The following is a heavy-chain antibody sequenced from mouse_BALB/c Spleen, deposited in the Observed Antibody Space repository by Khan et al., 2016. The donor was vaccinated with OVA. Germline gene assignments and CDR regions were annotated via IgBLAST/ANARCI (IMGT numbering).Heavy chain of an antibody. D-gene: IGHD2-3*01. J-gene: IGHJ3*01. Sequence: QIQLVQSGPELKKPGETVKISCKASGYTFTNYGMNWVKQAPGKGLKWMGWINTNTGEPTYAEEFKGRFAFSLETSASTAYLQINNLKNDDTATSICARGNPSDCYSWFAYWGQGTQVTVSA. CDR3: ARGNPSDCYSWFAY. CDR2: INTNTGEP. V-gene: IGHV9-3*02. CDR1: GYTFTNYG.